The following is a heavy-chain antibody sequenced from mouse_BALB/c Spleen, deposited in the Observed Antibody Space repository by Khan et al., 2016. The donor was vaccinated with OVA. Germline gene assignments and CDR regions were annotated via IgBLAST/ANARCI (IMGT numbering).Heavy chain of an antibody. V-gene: IGHV3-2*02. J-gene: IGHJ2*01. CDR1: GYSITSNYA. CDR3: ARGNYYGYYFDY. CDR2: ISYSDST. Sequence: EVKLLESGPGLVKPSQSLSLTCTVTGYSITSNYAWNWIRQFPGNKLEWMGYISYSDSTSYNPSFKSRISITRDPSQNQFFLQLNSVTTEETSTYCCARGNYYGYYFDYWGQGTTLTVSS. D-gene: IGHD1-1*01.